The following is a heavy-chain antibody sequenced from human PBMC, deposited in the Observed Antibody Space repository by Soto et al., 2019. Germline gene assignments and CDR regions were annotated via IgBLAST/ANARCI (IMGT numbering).Heavy chain of an antibody. CDR2: IIPILGIA. CDR1: GGTFSSYT. V-gene: IGHV1-69*02. Sequence: SVKVSCKASGGTFSSYTISWVRQAPGQGLEWMGRIIPILGIANYAQKFQGRVTITADKSTSTAYMELSSLRPEDTAVYYCASRSYDILTGYRYYYYMDVWGKGTTVTVSS. CDR3: ASRSYDILTGYRYYYYMDV. J-gene: IGHJ6*03. D-gene: IGHD3-9*01.